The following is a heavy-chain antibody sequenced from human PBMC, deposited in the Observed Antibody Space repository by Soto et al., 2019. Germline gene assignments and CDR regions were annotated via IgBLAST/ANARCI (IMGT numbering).Heavy chain of an antibody. CDR2: IYYSGST. CDR1: GGSISSGGYY. CDR3: ARFNYYDSSGYYFLDDAFDI. D-gene: IGHD3-22*01. Sequence: SETLSLTCTVSGGSISSGGYYWSWIRQRPGKGLEWIGYIYYSGSTYYNPSLKSRVTISVDTSKNQFSLKLSSVTAADTAVYYCARFNYYDSSGYYFLDDAFDIWGQGTMVTVSS. V-gene: IGHV4-31*03. J-gene: IGHJ3*02.